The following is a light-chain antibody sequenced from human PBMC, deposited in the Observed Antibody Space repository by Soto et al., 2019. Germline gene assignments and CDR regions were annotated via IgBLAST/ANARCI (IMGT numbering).Light chain of an antibody. CDR1: SSNIGSNT. CDR3: AAWDDSLSRVV. V-gene: IGLV1-47*01. CDR2: RNN. Sequence: QSVLTQPPSASGTPGQRVTISCSGSSSNIGSNTVNWYQQLPGTAPKLLIFRNNQRPSGVPDRFSGSKSDTSASLAISGLRSEDEADYFCAAWDDSLSRVVFGGGTKVTVL. J-gene: IGLJ3*02.